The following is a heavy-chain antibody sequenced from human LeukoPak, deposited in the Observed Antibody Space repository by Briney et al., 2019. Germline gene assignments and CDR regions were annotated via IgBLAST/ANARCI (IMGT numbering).Heavy chain of an antibody. J-gene: IGHJ5*02. CDR3: AKDISYRNSWYNWFDP. V-gene: IGHV3-9*01. D-gene: IGHD6-13*01. CDR1: GFTFDDYA. CDR2: ISWNSGSI. Sequence: GGSLRLSCAASGFTFDDYAMHWVRQAPGKGLEWVSGISWNSGSIGYADSVKGRFTISRDNAKNSLYLQMNSLRAEDTALYYCAKDISYRNSWYNWFDPWGQGTLVTVSS.